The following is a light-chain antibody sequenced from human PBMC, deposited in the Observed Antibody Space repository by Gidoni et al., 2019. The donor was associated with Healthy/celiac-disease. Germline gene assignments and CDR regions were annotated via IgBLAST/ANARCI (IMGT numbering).Light chain of an antibody. J-gene: IGKJ3*01. CDR2: AAS. V-gene: IGKV1-12*01. CDR3: QQANSFPPT. Sequence: DIQMSQSPSSVSASVGDRVTITCRASQAISSWLAWYQQKPGKAPTLLIYAASSLQSGVPSRFSGSGSGTDFTLTISSLQPEDFATYYCQQANSFPPTFGPGTKVEIK. CDR1: QAISSW.